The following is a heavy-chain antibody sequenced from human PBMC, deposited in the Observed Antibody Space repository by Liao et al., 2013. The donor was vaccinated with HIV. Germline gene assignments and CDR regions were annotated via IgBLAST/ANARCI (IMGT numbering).Heavy chain of an antibody. CDR3: ARGGSGSYSYY. Sequence: QVQLQESGPRLVKPSETLSLICSVSGDSINSYYWSWIRQPPGKGLEWIGEINHSGSTNYNPSLKSRVTISVDTSKNQFSLKLSSVTAADTAVYYCARGGSGSYSYYWGQGTLVTVSS. D-gene: IGHD1-26*01. CDR2: INHSGST. J-gene: IGHJ4*02. V-gene: IGHV4-34*01. CDR1: GDSINSYY.